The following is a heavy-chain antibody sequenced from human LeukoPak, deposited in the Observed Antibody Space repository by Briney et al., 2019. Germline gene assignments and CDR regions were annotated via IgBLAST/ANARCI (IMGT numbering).Heavy chain of an antibody. CDR2: INPNRGGT. D-gene: IGHD4-23*01. CDR1: GYTLTDYC. V-gene: IGHV1-2*02. J-gene: IGHJ4*02. Sequence: GASVKVSCKSSGYTLTDYCIHWVRQAPGQGLEWMGWINPNRGGTNYAQKFQGRVTMTRDTSISTAYMELSRLGSDDTAVYYCARASPTVVRGWFEYYFDYWGQGTLVTASS. CDR3: ARASPTVVRGWFEYYFDY.